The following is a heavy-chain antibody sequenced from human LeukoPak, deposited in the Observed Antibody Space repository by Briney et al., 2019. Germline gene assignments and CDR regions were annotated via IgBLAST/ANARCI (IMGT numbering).Heavy chain of an antibody. CDR3: VREGCSSTSCYFDY. D-gene: IGHD2-2*01. Sequence: PGGSLRLSCAASGFTVSNNYMSWVRQAPGKGLEWVSVIYSGGSTYYADSVKGRFTISRHNSRNTLYLQMNSLRAEDTAVYYCVREGCSSTSCYFDYWGQGTLVTVSS. CDR1: GFTVSNNY. V-gene: IGHV3-53*04. J-gene: IGHJ4*02. CDR2: IYSGGST.